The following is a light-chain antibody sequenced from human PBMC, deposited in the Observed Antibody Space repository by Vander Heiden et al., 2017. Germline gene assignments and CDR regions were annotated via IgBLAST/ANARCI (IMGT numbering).Light chain of an antibody. CDR3: HVWDSSSDQGV. CDR2: HDS. Sequence: SYVLTQSPSLSVAPGQTARITCGGNNVDSKSVHWYQQNPGQAPVLVVYHDSDRPSGIPERFSGSNSGNTATLTITRVEAGDEADYYCHVWDSSSDQGVFGTGTKVTVL. J-gene: IGLJ1*01. CDR1: NVDSKS. V-gene: IGLV3-21*02.